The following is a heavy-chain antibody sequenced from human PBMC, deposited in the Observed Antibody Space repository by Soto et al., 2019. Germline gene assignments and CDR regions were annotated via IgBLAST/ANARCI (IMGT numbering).Heavy chain of an antibody. D-gene: IGHD3-9*01. J-gene: IGHJ4*02. Sequence: GGSLRLSCAASGFTFRSYGMHWVRQAPGKGLVWVSAISSSGSITYYADSVKGRFTISRDNSKNTLYLQMNSLRAEDTAVYYCAKDYTRWYHDILTRTFDYWGQGTLVTVSS. V-gene: IGHV3-23*01. CDR2: ISSSGSIT. CDR3: AKDYTRWYHDILTRTFDY. CDR1: GFTFRSYG.